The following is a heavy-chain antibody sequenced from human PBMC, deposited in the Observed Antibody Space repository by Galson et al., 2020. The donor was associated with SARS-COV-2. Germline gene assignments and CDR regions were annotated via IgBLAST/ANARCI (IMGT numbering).Heavy chain of an antibody. Sequence: ASETLSLTCALSGGSIGSSSYYWGWIRQPPGKGLEWIGNLFYTGANFYNPSFKSRVTISLDTSKNQFSLDLTSVTAADTAMYYCARIVQWPVQRPGDYWGQVILVTV. D-gene: IGHD6-19*01. V-gene: IGHV4-39*07. CDR1: GGSIGSSSYY. CDR3: ARIVQWPVQRPGDY. J-gene: IGHJ4*02. CDR2: LFYTGAN.